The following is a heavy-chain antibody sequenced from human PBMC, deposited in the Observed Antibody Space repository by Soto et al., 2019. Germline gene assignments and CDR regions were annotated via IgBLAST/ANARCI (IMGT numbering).Heavy chain of an antibody. Sequence: SVKVSCKASGGTLSSFINYPINWVRQAPGQGLEWMGGIVPNVGTVNYAQKFQGRVTITADKSTGTAYMELSSLRSEDTALYYCARRDTSGFLRYFDNWGQGTLVTVSS. J-gene: IGHJ4*02. CDR1: GGTLSSFINYP. CDR2: IVPNVGTV. V-gene: IGHV1-69*06. D-gene: IGHD3-3*01. CDR3: ARRDTSGFLRYFDN.